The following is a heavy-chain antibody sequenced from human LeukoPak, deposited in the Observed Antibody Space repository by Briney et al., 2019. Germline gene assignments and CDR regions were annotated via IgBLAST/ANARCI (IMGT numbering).Heavy chain of an antibody. Sequence: GGSLRFSCAASGFTFSSYSMNWVRQAPGKGLEWVSSISSSSSYIYYADSVKGRFTISRDNAKNSLYLQMNSLRAEDTAVYYCARGRGDDYVWGSYRRILYYFDYWGQGTLVTVSS. J-gene: IGHJ4*02. CDR2: ISSSSSYI. CDR3: ARGRGDDYVWGSYRRILYYFDY. D-gene: IGHD3-16*02. CDR1: GFTFSSYS. V-gene: IGHV3-21*01.